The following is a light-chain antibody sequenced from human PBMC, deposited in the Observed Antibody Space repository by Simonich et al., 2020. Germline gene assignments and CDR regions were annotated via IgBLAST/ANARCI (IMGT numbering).Light chain of an antibody. J-gene: IGKJ1*01. Sequence: DIVMTHVPDSLVVSLGERATINGKSSLSVLYSSNNKNYLAGYKKKPGQPPKLLLYWASTRESGVPDRFSGSGSGTDFTLTISSMQAEDVAVYYCQQYYSTPRTFGQGTKLEIK. CDR2: WAS. CDR3: QQYYSTPRT. CDR1: LSVLYSSNNKNY. V-gene: IGKV4-1*01.